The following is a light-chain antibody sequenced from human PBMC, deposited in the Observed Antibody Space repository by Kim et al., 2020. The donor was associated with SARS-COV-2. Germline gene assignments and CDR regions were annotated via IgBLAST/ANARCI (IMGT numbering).Light chain of an antibody. Sequence: SPGERATLSCRARQSVSSNLAWYPQKPGQAPRLLIYGASTRATGIPARFSGSGSGTEFTLTISSLQSEDFAVYYCQQYNNWPPLTFGGGTKVEIK. V-gene: IGKV3-15*01. CDR3: QQYNNWPPLT. J-gene: IGKJ4*01. CDR1: QSVSSN. CDR2: GAS.